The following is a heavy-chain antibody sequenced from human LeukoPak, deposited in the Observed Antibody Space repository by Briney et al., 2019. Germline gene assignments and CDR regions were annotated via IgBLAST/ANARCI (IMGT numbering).Heavy chain of an antibody. CDR3: ARARPVGVTIAISYDLNS. J-gene: IGHJ4*02. V-gene: IGHV3-30*01. D-gene: IGHD2-8*02. Sequence: GTSLRLSCAASGFNFSSFAIHWVRQAPGKGLEWVAVISSDGSNKFYADSVRGRFTISRDNSKNTLNLQMNSLRPEDTAVYYCARARPVGVTIAISYDLNSWGQGTLVSVSS. CDR1: GFNFSSFA. CDR2: ISSDGSNK.